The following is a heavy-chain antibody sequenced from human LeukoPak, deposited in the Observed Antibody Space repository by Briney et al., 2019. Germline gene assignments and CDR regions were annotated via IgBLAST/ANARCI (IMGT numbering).Heavy chain of an antibody. Sequence: GGSLRLSCAASGFTFSSYAMSWVRQAPGKGLEWVSSITGSGGSTYYADSVKGRFTISRDNSKNTLFLQMNGLRAEDTAVYYCAKVYSIDAYNYPFDYWGQGTLVTVSS. D-gene: IGHD5-24*01. V-gene: IGHV3-23*01. CDR3: AKVYSIDAYNYPFDY. J-gene: IGHJ4*02. CDR1: GFTFSSYA. CDR2: ITGSGGST.